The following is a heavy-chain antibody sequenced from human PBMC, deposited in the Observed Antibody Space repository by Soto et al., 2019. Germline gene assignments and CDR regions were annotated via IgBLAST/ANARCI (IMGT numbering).Heavy chain of an antibody. CDR2: IYAGGDV. CDR3: AREGPTTVTRCDY. D-gene: IGHD4-17*01. CDR1: GGSISGFF. J-gene: IGHJ4*02. V-gene: IGHV4-4*07. Sequence: SETLSLTCTVSGGSISGFFWSWIRQPAGKGLEWIGRIYAGGDVNYNPSLKSRVTISIDTSENQFSLKLSSVTAADTAVYFCAREGPTTVTRCDYWGQGAMGIVSA.